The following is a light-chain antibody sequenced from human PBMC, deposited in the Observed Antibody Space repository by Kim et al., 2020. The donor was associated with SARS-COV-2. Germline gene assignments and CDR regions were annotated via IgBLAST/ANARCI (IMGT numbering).Light chain of an antibody. CDR3: SSYAGSSTSV. CDR2: EVN. Sequence: QSALTQPASVSGSPGQSITISCSGTSNDVGGYNLVSWYQQHPGKAPKLMIYEVNKRPSGVSNRFSGSRSGNTASLTISGVQAEDEADYYCSSYAGSSTSVFGGGTQLTVL. V-gene: IGLV2-23*02. CDR1: SNDVGGYNL. J-gene: IGLJ2*01.